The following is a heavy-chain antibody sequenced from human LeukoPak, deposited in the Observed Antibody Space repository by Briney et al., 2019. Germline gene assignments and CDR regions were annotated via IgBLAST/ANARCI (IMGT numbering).Heavy chain of an antibody. J-gene: IGHJ4*02. Sequence: SETLSLTCSISGGSISSSNYYWGWIRQPPGKGLEWIASIYYSGSTYYNPSLKSRVTISVDTSKIQFSQNLSSVTAADTAVYYCARDSCSSTSCRKKFDDWSQGTLVTVSS. V-gene: IGHV4-39*07. CDR3: ARDSCSSTSCRKKFDD. CDR2: IYYSGST. CDR1: GGSISSSNYY. D-gene: IGHD2-2*01.